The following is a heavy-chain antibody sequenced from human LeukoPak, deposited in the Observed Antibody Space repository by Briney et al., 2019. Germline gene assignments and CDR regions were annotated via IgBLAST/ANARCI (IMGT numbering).Heavy chain of an antibody. V-gene: IGHV3-21*01. J-gene: IGHJ4*02. CDR3: ARSRIAAAGIYFDY. CDR2: ISSSSSYI. Sequence: GGSLRLSCAASGFTLSSYSMNWIRQARGEGLEWVSSISSSSSYIYYADSVKGRFTISRDNAKNSLYLQMNSLRAEDTAVYYCARSRIAAAGIYFDYWGQGTLVTVSS. D-gene: IGHD6-13*01. CDR1: GFTLSSYS.